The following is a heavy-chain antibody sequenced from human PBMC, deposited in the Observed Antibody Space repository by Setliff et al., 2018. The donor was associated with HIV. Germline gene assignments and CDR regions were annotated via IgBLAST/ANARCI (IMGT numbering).Heavy chain of an antibody. D-gene: IGHD4-17*01. CDR1: GGSFSGYY. CDR2: INHSGST. V-gene: IGHV4-34*01. Sequence: SETLSLTCAVYGGSFSGYYWSWIRQPPGKGLEWIGEINHSGSTNYNPSLKSRVTISVDTSKNQFSLYLQMNGLRAEDTAVYYCARGPTTVTNYYYYYMDVWGKGTTVTVSS. CDR3: ARGPTTVTNYYYYYMDV. J-gene: IGHJ6*03.